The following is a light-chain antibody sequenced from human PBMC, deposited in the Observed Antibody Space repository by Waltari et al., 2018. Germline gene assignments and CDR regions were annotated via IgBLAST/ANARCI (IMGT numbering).Light chain of an antibody. Sequence: QSALTQPASVSGSPGQSITISCTGTSSDIGSYNYVPWYQQHPGKAPKPIIFDVTNRPSGVSNRFSGSKSGNTASLIISGLQGEDEADYYCSSYMDTTALELFGGGTSLTVL. CDR3: SSYMDTTALEL. V-gene: IGLV2-14*03. CDR1: SSDIGSYNY. J-gene: IGLJ2*01. CDR2: DVT.